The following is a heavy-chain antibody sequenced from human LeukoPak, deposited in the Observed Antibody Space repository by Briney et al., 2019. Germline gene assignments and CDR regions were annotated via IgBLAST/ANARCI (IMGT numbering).Heavy chain of an antibody. CDR2: INWNGGST. CDR3: AREPFWELRGAFDI. CDR1: GFTFDDYG. D-gene: IGHD1-26*01. J-gene: IGHJ3*02. Sequence: GGSLRLSCAASGFTFDDYGMSWVRQAPGKGLEWVSGINWNGGSTGYADSVKGRFTISRDNAKNSLYLQMNSLRAEDTAVYYCAREPFWELRGAFDIWGQGTMVTVSS. V-gene: IGHV3-20*04.